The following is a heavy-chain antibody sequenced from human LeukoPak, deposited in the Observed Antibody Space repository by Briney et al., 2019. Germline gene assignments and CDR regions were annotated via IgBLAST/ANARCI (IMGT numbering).Heavy chain of an antibody. CDR3: ARRGNSAYAY. J-gene: IGHJ4*02. CDR1: GYSFTNYW. D-gene: IGHD5-12*01. V-gene: IGHV5-51*01. Sequence: GESLKISFKGSGYSFTNYWIGWVRQMPGKGLEWMGIIYPGDSDTTYSPSFQGQVTISADKSISAAYLQWSSLKASDTAMYYCARRGNSAYAYWGQGTLVTVSS. CDR2: IYPGDSDT.